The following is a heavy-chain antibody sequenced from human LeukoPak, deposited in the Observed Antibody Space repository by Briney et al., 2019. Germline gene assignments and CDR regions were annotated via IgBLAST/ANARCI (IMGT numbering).Heavy chain of an antibody. V-gene: IGHV4-61*02. Sequence: SQTLSLTCTVSVGSISSGSYYWSWIRQPAGKGLEWIGRIYTSGSTNYNPSLKSRVTISVDTSKNQFSLKLSSVTAADTAVYYCARYTLSSSTFDIWGQGTMVTVSS. D-gene: IGHD6-6*01. CDR3: ARYTLSSSTFDI. CDR1: VGSISSGSYY. CDR2: IYTSGST. J-gene: IGHJ3*02.